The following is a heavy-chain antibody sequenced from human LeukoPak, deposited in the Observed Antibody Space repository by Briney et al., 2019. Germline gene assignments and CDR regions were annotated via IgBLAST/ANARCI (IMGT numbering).Heavy chain of an antibody. V-gene: IGHV3-23*01. D-gene: IGHD3-3*01. CDR1: GFTFSSYA. CDR3: AKAAYYDFWSGYY. CDR2: ISGSGGST. Sequence: GGSLRLSCAASGFTFSSYAMSWVRQAPGKGLEGVSAISGSGGSTYYADSVNPLFTISTYNSQNTLYLQMNSLRAEDTAVYYCAKAAYYDFWSGYYWGQGTLVTVSS. J-gene: IGHJ4*02.